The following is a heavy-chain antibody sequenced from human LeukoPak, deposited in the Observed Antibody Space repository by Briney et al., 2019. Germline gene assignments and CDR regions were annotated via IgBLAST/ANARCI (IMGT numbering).Heavy chain of an antibody. J-gene: IGHJ4*02. CDR1: GYTFTSYY. CDR3: ARDTRSRETTVVKGEPTRYFDY. V-gene: IGHV1-46*01. Sequence: GASVKVSCKASGYTFTSYYMHWVRQAPGQGLEWMGIINPSGGSTSYAQKFQGRVTMTRDTSTSTVYMELSSLRSEDTAVYYCARDTRSRETTVVKGEPTRYFDYWGQGTLVTVSS. CDR2: INPSGGST. D-gene: IGHD4-23*01.